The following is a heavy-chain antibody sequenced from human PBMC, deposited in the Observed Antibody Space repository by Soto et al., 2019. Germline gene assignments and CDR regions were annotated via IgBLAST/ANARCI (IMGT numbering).Heavy chain of an antibody. V-gene: IGHV3-23*01. J-gene: IGHJ3*02. Sequence: GGSLRLSCAASGFTFSSYAMSWVRQAPGKGLEWVSAISGSGGSTYYADSVKGRFTISRDNSKNTLYLQMNSLRAEDTAVYYCASSPDCSSTSCHLYDAFDIWGQGTMVTVSS. CDR2: ISGSGGST. D-gene: IGHD2-2*01. CDR3: ASSPDCSSTSCHLYDAFDI. CDR1: GFTFSSYA.